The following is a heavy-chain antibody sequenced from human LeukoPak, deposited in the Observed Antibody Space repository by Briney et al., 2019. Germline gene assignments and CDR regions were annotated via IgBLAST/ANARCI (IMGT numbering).Heavy chain of an antibody. CDR3: ARDKGAAAGALFDP. CDR2: ISTYSGNT. D-gene: IGHD6-13*01. J-gene: IGHJ5*02. V-gene: IGHV1-18*01. Sequence: EASVKVSCKAPGYTFTNYGISWVRQAPGQGLEWMGWISTYSGNTYSTQKFQGRVTMTTDTSTRTLYMELRSLRSDDTAVYYCARDKGAAAGALFDPWGQGTLVTVSS. CDR1: GYTFTNYG.